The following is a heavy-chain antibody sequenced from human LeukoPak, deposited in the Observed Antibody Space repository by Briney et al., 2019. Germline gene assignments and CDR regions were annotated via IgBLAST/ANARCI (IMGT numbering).Heavy chain of an antibody. D-gene: IGHD4-11*01. V-gene: IGHV3-48*03. CDR2: ISSSGSTI. CDR3: ARDQVKGMNYYYYMHV. CDR1: GFTFSSYE. Sequence: GGSLRLSCAASGFTFSSYEMNWVRQAPGKGLERVSYISSSGSTIYYADSVKGRFTISRDNAKNSLYLQMNSLRAEDTAVYYCARDQVKGMNYYYYMHVWGKGTTVTVSS. J-gene: IGHJ6*03.